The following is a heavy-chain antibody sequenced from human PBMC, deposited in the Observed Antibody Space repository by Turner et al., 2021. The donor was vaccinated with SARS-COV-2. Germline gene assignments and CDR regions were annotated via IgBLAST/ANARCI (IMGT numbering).Heavy chain of an antibody. J-gene: IGHJ3*02. Sequence: QLQLQESGPGQVKPSETLSLTCTVSGGSISSSSYYWGWIRQPPGKGLEWIGTIYYSGSTYYNPSLKSRVTISVDTSKNQFSLKLSSVTAADTAVYYCARHVDTPMVYGPDEDTDAFDMWGQGTMVTVSS. D-gene: IGHD5-18*01. CDR1: GGSISSSSYY. CDR2: IYYSGST. CDR3: ARHVDTPMVYGPDEDTDAFDM. V-gene: IGHV4-39*01.